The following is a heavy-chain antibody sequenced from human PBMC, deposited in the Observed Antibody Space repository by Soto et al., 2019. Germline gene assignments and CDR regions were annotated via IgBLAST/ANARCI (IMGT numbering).Heavy chain of an antibody. D-gene: IGHD4-17*01. CDR2: ISVYNGNT. Sequence: QVQLVQSGAEVKKPGASVKVSCKTSGYTFISYGIIWVRQAPGQGLEWMGWISVYNGNTNYAQKLQGRVTMTTDTSTSTAYMELRSLRSDDTAVYYCARVWGLRRYYYYYMDVWGKGTTVTVSS. CDR3: ARVWGLRRYYYYYMDV. CDR1: GYTFISYG. J-gene: IGHJ6*03. V-gene: IGHV1-18*01.